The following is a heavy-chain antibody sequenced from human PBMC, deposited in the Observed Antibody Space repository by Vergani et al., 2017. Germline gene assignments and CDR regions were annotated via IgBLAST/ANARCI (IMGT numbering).Heavy chain of an antibody. CDR2: IYSTGST. D-gene: IGHD3-22*01. J-gene: IGHJ4*02. V-gene: IGHV4-31*03. CDR1: GDSISSGVYY. Sequence: QVQLQESGPGLVKPSQTLSLTCSVSGDSISSGVYYWNWIRQHPGKGLEWIGDIYSTGSTHHNPSLRRRITMSVDTSKNQFSLKLNSVSAADTAMYYCARMGGYDEGDALRIGYFDSWGPGILVTVSS. CDR3: ARMGGYDEGDALRIGYFDS.